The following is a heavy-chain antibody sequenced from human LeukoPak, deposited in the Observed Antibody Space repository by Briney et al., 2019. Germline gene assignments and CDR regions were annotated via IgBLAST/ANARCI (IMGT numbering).Heavy chain of an antibody. D-gene: IGHD6-19*01. J-gene: IGHJ4*02. Sequence: PGGSLRLSCAASGFTFSSYGMHWVRQAPGKALEWVAVIWYDGSNKYYADSVKGRFTISRDNSKNTLYLQMNSLRVEDAAVYYCARSSSGWYNFDYWGQGTLVTVSS. CDR2: IWYDGSNK. CDR1: GFTFSSYG. CDR3: ARSSSGWYNFDY. V-gene: IGHV3-33*01.